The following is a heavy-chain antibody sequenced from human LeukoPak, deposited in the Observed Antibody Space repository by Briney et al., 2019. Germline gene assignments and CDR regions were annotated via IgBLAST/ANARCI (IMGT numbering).Heavy chain of an antibody. J-gene: IGHJ4*02. Sequence: PGGSLRLSCAASGFTFSSYAMSWVRQAPGKGLEWVSAISGSGGSTYYADSVKGRFTISRDNSKNTLYLQMNSLRAEDMALYYCAKGYDSLPYYFDYWGQGTLVTVSS. D-gene: IGHD3-22*01. CDR1: GFTFSSYA. CDR3: AKGYDSLPYYFDY. V-gene: IGHV3-23*01. CDR2: ISGSGGST.